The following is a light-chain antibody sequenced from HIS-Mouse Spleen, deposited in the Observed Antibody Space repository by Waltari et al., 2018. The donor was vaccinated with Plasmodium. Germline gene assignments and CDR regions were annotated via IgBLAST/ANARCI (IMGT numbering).Light chain of an antibody. CDR1: ALPKKY. J-gene: IGLJ3*02. V-gene: IGLV3-10*01. CDR3: YSTDSSGNHRV. CDR2: EDS. Sequence: SYELTQPPSVSVSPGQTARITCSGDALPKKYAYWYQQKSGQAPVLVIYEDSKRPSGIPERFSGSRSVTMATLTISGAQVEDEADYYCYSTDSSGNHRVFGGGTKLTVL.